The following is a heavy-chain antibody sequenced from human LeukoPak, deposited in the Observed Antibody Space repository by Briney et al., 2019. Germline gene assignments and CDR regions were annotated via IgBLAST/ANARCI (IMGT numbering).Heavy chain of an antibody. CDR3: ARDLEVGSSCPQGY. CDR2: VNWNGIST. CDR1: GFTFGDYG. J-gene: IGHJ4*02. D-gene: IGHD6-6*01. Sequence: GGSLRLSCAASGFTFGDYGMNWVRQAPGKGLEWVSGVNWNGISTGYADSVKGRFTISRDNAKNCLYLQMNSLRAEDTALYYCARDLEVGSSCPQGYWGQGTLVTVSS. V-gene: IGHV3-20*04.